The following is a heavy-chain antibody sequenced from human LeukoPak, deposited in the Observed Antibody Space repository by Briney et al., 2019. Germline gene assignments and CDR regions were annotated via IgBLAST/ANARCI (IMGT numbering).Heavy chain of an antibody. CDR3: ARVEGAYCGGDCYSIAFDI. CDR2: IYYSGST. D-gene: IGHD2-21*02. J-gene: IGHJ3*02. CDR1: GGSFSGYY. V-gene: IGHV4-59*01. Sequence: SETLSLTCAVYGGSFSGYYWSWIRQPPGKGLEWIGYIYYSGSTNYNPSLKSRVTISVDTSKNQFSLKLSSVTAADTAVYYCARVEGAYCGGDCYSIAFDIWGQGTMVTVSS.